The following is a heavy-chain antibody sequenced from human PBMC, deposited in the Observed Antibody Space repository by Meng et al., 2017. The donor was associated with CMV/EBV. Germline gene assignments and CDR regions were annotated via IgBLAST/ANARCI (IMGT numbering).Heavy chain of an antibody. J-gene: IGHJ4*02. V-gene: IGHV4-34*01. Sequence: QGHLQPWGAGPLKPSVTLSLTCAVYGGSFSGYYWSWIRQPPGKGLEWIGEINHSGSTNYNPSLKSRVTISVDTSKNQFSLKLSSVTAADTAVYYCARESMVRGEDWGQGTLVTVSS. CDR3: ARESMVRGED. CDR1: GGSFSGYY. D-gene: IGHD3-10*01. CDR2: INHSGST.